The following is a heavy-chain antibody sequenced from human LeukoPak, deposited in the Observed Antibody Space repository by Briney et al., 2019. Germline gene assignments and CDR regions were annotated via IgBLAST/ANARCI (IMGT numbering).Heavy chain of an antibody. CDR1: GFTFSSYG. D-gene: IGHD6-19*01. J-gene: IGHJ6*03. V-gene: IGHV3-23*01. Sequence: GGTLRLSCAASGFTFSSYGMSWGRQAPGKGLEWGSAISGSGGSTYYADSVKGRFTISRDNSKNTLYLQMNSLRAEDTAVYYCAKVGLESSGWYSNYYYYYMDVWGKGTTVTISS. CDR2: ISGSGGST. CDR3: AKVGLESSGWYSNYYYYYMDV.